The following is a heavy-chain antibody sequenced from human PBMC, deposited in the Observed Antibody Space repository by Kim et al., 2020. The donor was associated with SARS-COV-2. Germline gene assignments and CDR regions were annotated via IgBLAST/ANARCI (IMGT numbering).Heavy chain of an antibody. D-gene: IGHD3-16*02. Sequence: LKSRVTISVDTSTTQFSLKLSSVTAADTAVYYCARGNYDYIWGSYHGFDYWGQGTLVTVSS. J-gene: IGHJ4*02. V-gene: IGHV4-34*01. CDR3: ARGNYDYIWGSYHGFDY.